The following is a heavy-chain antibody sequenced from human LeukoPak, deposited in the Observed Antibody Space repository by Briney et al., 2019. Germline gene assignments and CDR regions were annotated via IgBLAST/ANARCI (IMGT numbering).Heavy chain of an antibody. J-gene: IGHJ3*02. CDR1: GGSFSGYY. Sequence: SETLSLTCAVYGGSFSGYYWSWIRQPPGKGLEWIGEINHSGSTNYNPSLKSRVTISVDTSKNQFSLKLSSVTAADTAVYYCAAVASRGQGAFDIWGQGTMVTVSS. CDR3: AAVASRGQGAFDI. V-gene: IGHV4-34*01. D-gene: IGHD6-19*01. CDR2: INHSGST.